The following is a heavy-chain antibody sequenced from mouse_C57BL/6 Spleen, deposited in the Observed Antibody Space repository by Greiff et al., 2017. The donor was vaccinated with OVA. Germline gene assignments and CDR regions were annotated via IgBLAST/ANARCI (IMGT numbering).Heavy chain of an antibody. V-gene: IGHV5-17*01. Sequence: DVQLQESGGGLVKPGGSLKLSCAASGFTFSDYGMHWVRQAPEKGLAWVAYISSGSSTIYYAATVKGRFTISRDNAKNTLFLQMTSLRSEDTARYDCARSITTVVAPYFDYWGQGTTLTVSS. CDR2: ISSGSSTI. D-gene: IGHD1-1*01. J-gene: IGHJ2*01. CDR1: GFTFSDYG. CDR3: ARSITTVVAPYFDY.